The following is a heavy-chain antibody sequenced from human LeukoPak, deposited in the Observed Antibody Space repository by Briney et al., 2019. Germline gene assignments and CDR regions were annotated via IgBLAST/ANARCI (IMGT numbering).Heavy chain of an antibody. D-gene: IGHD6-13*01. CDR2: ISGSGGST. V-gene: IGHV3-23*01. CDR3: AKDSSSWYGVHGDY. J-gene: IGHJ4*02. Sequence: PGGSLRLSCAASGFTVSSNYMSWVRQAPGKGLEWVSAISGSGGSTYYADSVKGRFTISRDNSKNTLYLQMNSLRAEDTAVYYCAKDSSSWYGVHGDYWGQGTLVTVSS. CDR1: GFTVSSNY.